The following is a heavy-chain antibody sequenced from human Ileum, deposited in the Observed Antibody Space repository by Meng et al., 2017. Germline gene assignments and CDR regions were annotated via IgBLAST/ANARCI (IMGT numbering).Heavy chain of an antibody. CDR2: ISSSGRT. CDR3: ARGLQYSGYNQYYFDY. J-gene: IGHJ4*02. V-gene: IGHV4-61*02. CDR1: GASISSGSYY. Sequence: SETLSLTCTVSGASISSGSYYWSWIRRPAGKGLEWIGRISSSGRTNYKPSLESRVTISVDTSNNHFSLKLSSVTAADTAVYYCARGLQYSGYNQYYFDYWGQGTLVTVSS. D-gene: IGHD5-12*01.